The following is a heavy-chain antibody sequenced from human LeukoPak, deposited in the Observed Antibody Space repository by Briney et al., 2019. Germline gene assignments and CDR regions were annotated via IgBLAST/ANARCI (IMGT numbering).Heavy chain of an antibody. CDR3: AKDAYSSGWYYFDS. V-gene: IGHV3-43*02. CDR1: RFTFDDYG. Sequence: GGSLRLSCAASRFTFDDYGMHWVRQVPGKGLEWVSLISGDGSSTYYADSVRGRFTISRDNSKNSLYLQMNSLRTEDTALYYCAKDAYSSGWYYFDSWGQGTLVTVSS. D-gene: IGHD6-19*01. CDR2: ISGDGSST. J-gene: IGHJ4*02.